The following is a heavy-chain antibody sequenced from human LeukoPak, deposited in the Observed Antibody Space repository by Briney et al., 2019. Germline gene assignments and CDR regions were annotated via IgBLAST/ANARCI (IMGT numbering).Heavy chain of an antibody. V-gene: IGHV1-69*13. J-gene: IGHJ4*02. CDR2: IIPIFGTA. CDR3: ARDTDSSGYYPLDY. Sequence: SVKVSCKASRGTFSRYAISWVRQATGQGLEWMGGIIPIFGTANYAQKFQGRVTIIADESTSTAYMELSSLRSEDTAVYYCARDTDSSGYYPLDYWGQGTLVTVSS. D-gene: IGHD3-22*01. CDR1: RGTFSRYA.